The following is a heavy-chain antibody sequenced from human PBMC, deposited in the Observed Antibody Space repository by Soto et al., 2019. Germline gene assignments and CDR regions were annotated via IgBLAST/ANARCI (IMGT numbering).Heavy chain of an antibody. J-gene: IGHJ6*01. D-gene: IGHD6-6*01. Sequence: GGSLRLSCAASGFTFENYWMTWFRQAPGEGLEWVANIKQDGSEKYYVGSVKGRFTIFRDNAKNSLYLQMNSLRAEDTAVYFCARVIAARLYYYGMCVWVQWTTVTVSS. CDR1: GFTFENYW. CDR3: ARVIAARLYYYGMCV. V-gene: IGHV3-7*03. CDR2: IKQDGSEK.